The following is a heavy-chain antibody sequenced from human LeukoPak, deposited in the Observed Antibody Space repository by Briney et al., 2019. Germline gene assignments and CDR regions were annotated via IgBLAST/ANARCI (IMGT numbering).Heavy chain of an antibody. D-gene: IGHD2/OR15-2a*01. J-gene: IGHJ4*02. Sequence: SETLSLTCSVSGGSISNYYWNWLRQPAGKGLEWIGRIYASGSTNYNPSLKSRITISMDKSKNHFSLNLKSVTAADTAFYYCARDFYGDDGHHPFDYWGQGIQVNGS. V-gene: IGHV4-4*07. CDR1: GGSISNYY. CDR3: ARDFYGDDGHHPFDY. CDR2: IYASGST.